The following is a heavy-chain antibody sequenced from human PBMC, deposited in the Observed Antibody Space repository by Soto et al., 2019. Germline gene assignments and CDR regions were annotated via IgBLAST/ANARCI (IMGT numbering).Heavy chain of an antibody. CDR1: GYTFTSYY. CDR3: ARDRRVVGATGWFHP. J-gene: IGHJ5*02. Sequence: GASVKVSCKASGYTFTSYYMHWVRQAPGQGLEWMGIINPSGGSTSYAQKFQGRVTMTRDTSTSTVYMELSSLRSEDTAVYYCARDRRVVGATGWFHPWGQGTLVTVSS. CDR2: INPSGGST. D-gene: IGHD1-26*01. V-gene: IGHV1-46*01.